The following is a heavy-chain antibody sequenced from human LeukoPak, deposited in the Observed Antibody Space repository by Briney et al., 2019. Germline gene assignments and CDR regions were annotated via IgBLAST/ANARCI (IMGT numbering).Heavy chain of an antibody. CDR3: ARRYRELYGDYVKD. D-gene: IGHD4-17*01. CDR1: GYTFTGYY. CDR2: TNPNSGGT. J-gene: IGHJ4*02. V-gene: IGHV1-2*02. Sequence: ASVKVSCKASGYTFTGYYTHWVRQAPGQGLEWMGWTNPNSGGTNYALKFQGRVTMTRDTSISTAYVELSRLRSDDTAVYYCARRYRELYGDYVKDWGQGTLVTVSS.